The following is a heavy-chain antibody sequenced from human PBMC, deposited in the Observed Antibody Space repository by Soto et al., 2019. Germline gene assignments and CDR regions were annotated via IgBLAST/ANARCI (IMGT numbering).Heavy chain of an antibody. Sequence: PGGSLRLSCAASGFTFSSYSMNWVRQAPGKGLEWVSSISSSSSYIYYADSVKGRFTISRDNAKNSLYLQMNSLRAEDTAVYYCARDKIYGSGISDGMDVWGQGTSVTVSS. J-gene: IGHJ6*02. D-gene: IGHD3-10*01. CDR3: ARDKIYGSGISDGMDV. V-gene: IGHV3-21*01. CDR2: ISSSSSYI. CDR1: GFTFSSYS.